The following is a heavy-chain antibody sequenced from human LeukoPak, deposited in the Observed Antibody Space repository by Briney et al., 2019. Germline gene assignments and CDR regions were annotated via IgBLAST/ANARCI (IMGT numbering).Heavy chain of an antibody. V-gene: IGHV4-59*01. CDR1: GGSISSDY. CDR2: IYYSGTT. J-gene: IGHJ4*02. Sequence: SETLSLTCTVSGGSISSDYWSWLRQSPGKGLEWIGYIYYSGTTSYNPSLKSRVTISLDTSENQFSLKLSSVTAADTAVYYCARGANWGSPDYWGQGTLVTVSS. CDR3: ARGANWGSPDY. D-gene: IGHD7-27*01.